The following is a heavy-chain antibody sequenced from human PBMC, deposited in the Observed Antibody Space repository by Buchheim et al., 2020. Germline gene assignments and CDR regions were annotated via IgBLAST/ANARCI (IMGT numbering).Heavy chain of an antibody. CDR3: ARGYGLRYFDWARVYFDY. CDR2: ISHSGST. CDR1: GGSFSGYS. D-gene: IGHD3-9*01. V-gene: IGHV4-34*01. J-gene: IGHJ4*02. Sequence: QVQLQQWGAGLLKPSETLSLTCAVYGGSFSGYSWTWIRQPPGKGLEWIGEISHSGSTNYNPSLKSRVPISVATSKNPFSLKLSSVTAADTAVYYCARGYGLRYFDWARVYFDYWGQGTL.